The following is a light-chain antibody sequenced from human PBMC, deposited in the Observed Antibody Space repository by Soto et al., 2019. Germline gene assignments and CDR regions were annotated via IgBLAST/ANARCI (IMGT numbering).Light chain of an antibody. V-gene: IGKV1-5*03. Sequence: DIQMTQSPSTLSGSVGDRVTITCRASQTISSWLAWYQQKPGKAPKLLIYKASTLKSGVPSRFSGSGSGTEFTLTISSLQPDDCATYYCQHYNSYSEAFGQGTKVELK. CDR2: KAS. CDR3: QHYNSYSEA. J-gene: IGKJ1*01. CDR1: QTISSW.